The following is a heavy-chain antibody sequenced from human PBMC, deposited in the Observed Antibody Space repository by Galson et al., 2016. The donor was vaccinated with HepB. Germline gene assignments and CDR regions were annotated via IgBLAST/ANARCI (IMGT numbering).Heavy chain of an antibody. CDR2: MSSHALSI. Sequence: SLRLSCAASGFPFKNSIMHWVRQAPGRGLEWISSMSSHALSINYADSVKGRFAIPRDDTRNSLYLQMHSLRGEDTALYYCARRYGDYFDYWGQGTLVTVSS. CDR3: ARRYGDYFDY. V-gene: IGHV3-48*01. CDR1: GFPFKNSI. D-gene: IGHD4-17*01. J-gene: IGHJ4*02.